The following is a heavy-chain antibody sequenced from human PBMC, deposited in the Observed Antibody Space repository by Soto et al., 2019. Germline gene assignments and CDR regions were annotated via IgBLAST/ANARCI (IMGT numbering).Heavy chain of an antibody. J-gene: IGHJ5*02. CDR2: IYNRATT. V-gene: IGHV4-31*03. CDR1: GGSISTGGYY. Sequence: QVQLQESGPGLVKPSQTLSLTCTVSGGSISTGGYYWSWIRQHPGKGLEWIGYIYNRATTYYHPSPKRRVTISVDTSKNQFSLKLCSVTVADTTVYYCARDPAPWGQGALVTVSS. CDR3: ARDPAP.